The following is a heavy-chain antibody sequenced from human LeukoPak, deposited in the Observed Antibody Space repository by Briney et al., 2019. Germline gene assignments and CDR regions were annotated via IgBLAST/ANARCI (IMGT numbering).Heavy chain of an antibody. CDR2: IKQDGSEK. Sequence: GGSLRLSCAASGFTFSSYWMSWVRQAPGKGLEWVANIKQDGSEKYYVDSVKGRFTISRDNAKNSLYLQMNSLRAEDTAVYYCASTSDGYSSGWTLWSDAFDIWGQGTMVTVSS. J-gene: IGHJ3*02. D-gene: IGHD6-19*01. CDR1: GFTFSSYW. CDR3: ASTSDGYSSGWTLWSDAFDI. V-gene: IGHV3-7*01.